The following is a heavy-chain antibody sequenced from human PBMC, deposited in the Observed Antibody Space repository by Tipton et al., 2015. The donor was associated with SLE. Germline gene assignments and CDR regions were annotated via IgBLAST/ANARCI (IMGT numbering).Heavy chain of an antibody. Sequence: TLSLTCTVDFISRYYWGWIRQLPGKGLEWVGTVYYTGNTFYNPSLKSRVTISVDTSKNQFSLNLSSVTAADTAVYYCARDEYRYDTTGYHLLGHFDFWGQGTLVTVSS. J-gene: IGHJ4*02. CDR1: FISRYY. CDR3: ARDEYRYDTTGYHLLGHFDF. V-gene: IGHV4-39*07. CDR2: VYYTGNT. D-gene: IGHD3-22*01.